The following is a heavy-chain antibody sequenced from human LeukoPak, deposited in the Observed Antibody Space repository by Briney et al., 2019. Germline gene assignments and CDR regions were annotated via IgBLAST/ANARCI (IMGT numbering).Heavy chain of an antibody. D-gene: IGHD6-6*01. V-gene: IGHV4-4*07. CDR3: ARDFHTYSSSPGYYYYGMDV. J-gene: IGHJ6*02. CDR1: GGSISSYY. CDR2: IYTSGST. Sequence: SETLSLTCTVSGGSISSYYWSWIRQPAGKGLEWIGRIYTSGSTNYNPSLKSRVTMSVDTSRNQFSLKLSSVTAADTAVYYCARDFHTYSSSPGYYYYGMDVWGQGTTVTVSS.